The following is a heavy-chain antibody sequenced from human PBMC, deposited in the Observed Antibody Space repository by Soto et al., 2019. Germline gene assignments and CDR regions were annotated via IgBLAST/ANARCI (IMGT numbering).Heavy chain of an antibody. CDR2: INHSGNT. V-gene: IGHV4-34*01. CDR1: GGSFSGYY. Sequence: SETLSLTCAVYGGSFSGYYWSWLRQPPGKGPEWIGEINHSGNTKYTPSLESRVTISVDTSKNQFSLKLNSVSAADTAVYYCARTGGMDVWSQGATVTVSS. CDR3: ARTGGMDV. J-gene: IGHJ6*02.